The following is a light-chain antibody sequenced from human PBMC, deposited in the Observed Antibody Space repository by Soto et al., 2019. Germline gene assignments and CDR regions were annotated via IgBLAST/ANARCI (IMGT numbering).Light chain of an antibody. CDR2: AVS. Sequence: EIVMTQSPATLSLSPGERATLSCRASQSITRNLAWYQQTPGQAPRLLIYAVSTRATGVPARFSGNGSETEFTLTISGLQSDDFALYYCQQYNKWPPWTFGQGTKVDIK. J-gene: IGKJ1*01. V-gene: IGKV3-15*01. CDR1: QSITRN. CDR3: QQYNKWPPWT.